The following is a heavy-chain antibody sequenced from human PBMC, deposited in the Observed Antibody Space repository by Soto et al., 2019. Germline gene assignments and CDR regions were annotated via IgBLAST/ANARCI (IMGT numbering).Heavy chain of an antibody. CDR3: ARGQQGSPRVFYYYGMDV. D-gene: IGHD6-13*01. V-gene: IGHV4-59*01. CDR2: VYYSGST. Sequence: SETLSLTWTVSGGSISGYYWSWIRQPPGKGLEWIGNVYYSGSTNYNPSLKSRVTISVDTSKNQFPLKLRSVPAADTAVYYCARGQQGSPRVFYYYGMDVWGQGTTVTVSS. CDR1: GGSISGYY. J-gene: IGHJ6*02.